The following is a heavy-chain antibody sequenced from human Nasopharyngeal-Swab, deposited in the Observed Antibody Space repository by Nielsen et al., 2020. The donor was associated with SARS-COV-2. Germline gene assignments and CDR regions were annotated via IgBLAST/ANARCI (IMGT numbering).Heavy chain of an antibody. CDR1: GGSVSSGSYY. D-gene: IGHD3-10*01. CDR2: ISYSGST. Sequence: SETLSLTCTVSGGSVSSGSYYWGWIRQPPGKGLEWIGNISYSGSTNYNPSLKSRVTISVDTSKNQFSLKVNSVTAADTAVYYCAREERAVRGMSSDAFDIWGQGTMVTVSS. V-gene: IGHV4-61*01. CDR3: AREERAVRGMSSDAFDI. J-gene: IGHJ3*02.